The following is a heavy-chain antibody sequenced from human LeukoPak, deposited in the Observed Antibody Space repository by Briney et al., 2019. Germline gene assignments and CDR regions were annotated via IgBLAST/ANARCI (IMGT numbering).Heavy chain of an antibody. CDR2: ILYDGSSK. CDR3: ARDWGDYYLDH. Sequence: GRSLRLSCAASGFTFSNYAMHWVRQAPGKGLEWVALILYDGSSKYYADSMKGRLTISRDNSKNTLYLQMNSLRAEDTAVYYCARDWGDYYLDHWGQGTLVTVSS. V-gene: IGHV3-30*04. J-gene: IGHJ4*02. CDR1: GFTFSNYA. D-gene: IGHD4-17*01.